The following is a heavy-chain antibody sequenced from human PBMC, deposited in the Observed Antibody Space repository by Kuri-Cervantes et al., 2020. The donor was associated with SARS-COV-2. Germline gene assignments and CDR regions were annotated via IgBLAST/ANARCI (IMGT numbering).Heavy chain of an antibody. CDR2: ISAYNGNT. CDR3: ARVGLALGHSDY. V-gene: IGHV1-18*01. D-gene: IGHD7-27*01. Sequence: ASVKVSCKASGYTFTSYGISWVRQAPGQGLEWMGWISAYNGNTNYAQKFQGGVTMTRDTSISTAYMELSRLRSDNTAVYYCARVGLALGHSDYWGQGTLVTVSS. CDR1: GYTFTSYG. J-gene: IGHJ4*02.